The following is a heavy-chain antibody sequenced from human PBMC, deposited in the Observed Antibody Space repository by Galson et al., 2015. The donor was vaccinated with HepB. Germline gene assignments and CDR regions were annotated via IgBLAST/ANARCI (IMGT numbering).Heavy chain of an antibody. CDR2: IKRRSDGGTI. J-gene: IGHJ5*02. CDR1: GFIFSDKW. Sequence: SLRLSCAASGFIFSDKWMNWVRQAPGKGLDWVGRIKRRSDGGTIAYAASVKGRFTISRDDSKKTLYLQMNSLKTGDTAVYYCTTYASGSFQAWGQGTLVTVSP. D-gene: IGHD3-10*01. V-gene: IGHV3-15*01. CDR3: TTYASGSFQA.